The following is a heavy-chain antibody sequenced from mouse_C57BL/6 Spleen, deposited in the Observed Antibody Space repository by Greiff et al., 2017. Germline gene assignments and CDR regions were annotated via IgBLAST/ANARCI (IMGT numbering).Heavy chain of an antibody. CDR2: IRLKSDNYAT. V-gene: IGHV6-3*01. D-gene: IGHD2-3*01. Sequence: VQLKESGGGLVQPGGSMKLSCVASGFTFSNYWMNWVRQSPEKGLEWVAQIRLKSDNYATHYAESVKGRFTISRDDYKSSVYLQMNNIRAEDAGIYYCTRDDGAYAMDYWGQGTSVTVSS. J-gene: IGHJ4*01. CDR3: TRDDGAYAMDY. CDR1: GFTFSNYW.